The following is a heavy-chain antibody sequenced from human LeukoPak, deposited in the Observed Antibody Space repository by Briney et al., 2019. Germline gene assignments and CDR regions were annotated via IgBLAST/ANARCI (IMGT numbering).Heavy chain of an antibody. CDR3: ARGGGGDLWPASDY. J-gene: IGHJ4*02. D-gene: IGHD2/OR15-2a*01. CDR1: GGSISSGGYS. CDR2: IYYSGST. V-gene: IGHV4-30-4*07. Sequence: PSQTLSLTCAVSGGSISSGGYSWSWIRQPPGKGLEWIGYIYYSGSTYYNPSLKSRVTISVDTSKNQFSLKLSSVTAADTAVYYCARGGGGDLWPASDYWGQGTLVTVSS.